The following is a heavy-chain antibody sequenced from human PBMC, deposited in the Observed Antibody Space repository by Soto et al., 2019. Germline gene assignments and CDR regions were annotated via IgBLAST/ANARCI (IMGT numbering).Heavy chain of an antibody. Sequence: VASVKVSCKVSGYILTELSMHWVRQAPGKGLEWMGGFDPEDGETIYAQNFQGRVTMTEDTSTDTAYMELSSLRSEDTAVYYCAAKRIAMVRGVIIPQFYFDYWGQGTLVTVSS. CDR3: AAKRIAMVRGVIIPQFYFDY. D-gene: IGHD3-10*01. J-gene: IGHJ4*02. CDR1: GYILTELS. CDR2: FDPEDGET. V-gene: IGHV1-24*01.